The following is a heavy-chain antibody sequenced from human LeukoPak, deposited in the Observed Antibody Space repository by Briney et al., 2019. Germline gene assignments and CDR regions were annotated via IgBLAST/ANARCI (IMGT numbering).Heavy chain of an antibody. CDR3: ARVRGYNYGLFDH. J-gene: IGHJ4*02. Sequence: PSETLSLTCTVSGDSISSSGYYWGWIRQPPGKGLEWLGSIHYPGITYYNPSLKSRVIISVDTSKSQFSLKLSSVTAADTALYYCARVRGYNYGLFDHWGEGNMVTVSS. CDR1: GDSISSSGYY. D-gene: IGHD5-18*01. CDR2: IHYPGIT. V-gene: IGHV4-39*01.